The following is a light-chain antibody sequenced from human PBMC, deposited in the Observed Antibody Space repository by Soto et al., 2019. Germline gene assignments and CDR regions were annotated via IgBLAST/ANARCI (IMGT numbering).Light chain of an antibody. CDR2: HIN. CDR1: SSDLGGYNY. J-gene: IGLJ2*01. Sequence: QSALTQPASVSGSPGQSVTISCTGTSSDLGGYNYASWYQQHPGEAPKLILYHINNRPSGISNRFACSKSGNTASLTISGVQAEDEDDYYCSAYKGSDNHVVLGGGTKVTVL. CDR3: SAYKGSDNHVV. V-gene: IGLV2-14*03.